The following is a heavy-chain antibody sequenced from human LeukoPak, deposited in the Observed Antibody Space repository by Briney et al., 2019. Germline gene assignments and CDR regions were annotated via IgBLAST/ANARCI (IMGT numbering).Heavy chain of an antibody. CDR3: GRDALVGYFSYYYMDV. CDR2: ISNSGST. Sequence: SETLSLTCTVSRGSISSHYWTWIRQSPVKGLEWIGHISNSGSTSCNPSLKSRVTISIDTSKNQFSLKLSSVTAADTAVYYCGRDALVGYFSYYYMDVWGKGTTVTVSS. CDR1: RGSISSHY. D-gene: IGHD2-15*01. J-gene: IGHJ6*03. V-gene: IGHV4-59*11.